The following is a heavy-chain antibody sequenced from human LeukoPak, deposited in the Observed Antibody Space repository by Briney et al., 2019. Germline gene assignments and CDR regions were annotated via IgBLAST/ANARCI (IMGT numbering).Heavy chain of an antibody. V-gene: IGHV1-18*01. CDR2: ISAYNGNT. CDR1: GYTFTSYG. CDR3: ARSPDPPYPEYYFDY. J-gene: IGHJ4*02. D-gene: IGHD1-14*01. Sequence: ASVKVSCKASGYTFTSYGISWVRQAPGQGLEWMGWISAYNGNTNYAQKFQGRVTITTDESTSTAYMELSSLRSEDTAVYYCARSPDPPYPEYYFDYWGQGTLVTVSS.